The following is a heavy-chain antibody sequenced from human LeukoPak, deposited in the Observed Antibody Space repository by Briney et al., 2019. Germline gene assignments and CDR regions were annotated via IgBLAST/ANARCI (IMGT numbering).Heavy chain of an antibody. J-gene: IGHJ4*02. CDR1: GFTFTTYW. Sequence: GGSLRLSCAASGFTFTTYWMSWVRQAPGKGLEWVANIKQDGTEKYYVDSVKGRFTISRDNSKNTLYLQMNSLRAEDTAVYYCAKDRKSRTLYSLYWGQGTLVTVSS. D-gene: IGHD2-21*01. CDR2: IKQDGTEK. CDR3: AKDRKSRTLYSLY. V-gene: IGHV3-7*03.